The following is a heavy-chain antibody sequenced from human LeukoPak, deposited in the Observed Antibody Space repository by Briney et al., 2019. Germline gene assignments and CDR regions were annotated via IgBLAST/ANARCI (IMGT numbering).Heavy chain of an antibody. J-gene: IGHJ4*02. CDR3: AREDYGSGSLGTFHTYHY. D-gene: IGHD3-10*01. CDR2: IYYSGST. V-gene: IGHV4-39*07. Sequence: PSETLSLTCTVSGGSISSSSYYWGWIRQPPGKGLEWIGSIYYSGSTYYNPSLKSRVTISVDTSKNQFSLKLSSVTAADTAVYYCAREDYGSGSLGTFHTYHYWGQGTLVAVSS. CDR1: GGSISSSSYY.